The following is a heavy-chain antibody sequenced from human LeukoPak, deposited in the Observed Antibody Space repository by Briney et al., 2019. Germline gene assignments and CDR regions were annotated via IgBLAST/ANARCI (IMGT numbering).Heavy chain of an antibody. Sequence: GGSLRLSCAASGFTFSSYGMPWVRQAPGKGLEWVAVISYDGSNKYYADSVKGRFTISRDNSKNTLYLQMNSLRAEDTAVYYCAKFRGAYYYDSSGNYYFDYWGQGTLVTVSS. J-gene: IGHJ4*02. CDR1: GFTFSSYG. CDR2: ISYDGSNK. D-gene: IGHD3-22*01. CDR3: AKFRGAYYYDSSGNYYFDY. V-gene: IGHV3-30*18.